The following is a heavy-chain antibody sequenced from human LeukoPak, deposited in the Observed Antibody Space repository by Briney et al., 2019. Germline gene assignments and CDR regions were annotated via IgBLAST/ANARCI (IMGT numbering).Heavy chain of an antibody. V-gene: IGHV1-24*01. Sequence: ASVKVSSKVSGYTLTELSMHWVRQAPGKGLEWMGGFDPENGETIYAQKFQGRVTMTEDTSTDTAYMELTSLRSEDTAMYYCTNFGWTRISVRTGIDCWGLGTLVTVSS. CDR1: GYTLTELS. J-gene: IGHJ4*02. CDR2: FDPENGET. CDR3: TNFGWTRISVRTGIDC. D-gene: IGHD1-14*01.